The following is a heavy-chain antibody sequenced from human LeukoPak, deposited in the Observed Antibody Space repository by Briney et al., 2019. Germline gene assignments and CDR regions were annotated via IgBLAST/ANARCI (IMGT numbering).Heavy chain of an antibody. CDR1: GYTFTSYA. D-gene: IGHD6-19*01. CDR3: ARESVAGGFEY. J-gene: IGHJ4*02. V-gene: IGHV1-69*10. Sequence: SVKVSCKASGYTFTSYAMNWVRQAPGQGLEWMGGIIPMQGTPNYAQKFQDRVTISADKSTTTVYMALSSLRYEDTAMYYCARESVAGGFEYWGQGTLVTVSS. CDR2: IIPMQGTP.